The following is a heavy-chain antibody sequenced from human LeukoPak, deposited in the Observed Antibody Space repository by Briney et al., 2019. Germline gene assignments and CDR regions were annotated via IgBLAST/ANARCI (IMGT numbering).Heavy chain of an antibody. D-gene: IGHD5/OR15-5a*01. J-gene: IGHJ4*02. CDR2: ISSSSSYI. CDR1: GFTFSSYS. Sequence: PGGSLRLSCAASGFTFSSYSMNWVRQAPGKGLEWVSSISSSSSYIYYADSVKGQFTIPRDNAKNSLYLQMNSLRGEDTAVYYCARDPVSDYWGQGTLVTVSS. V-gene: IGHV3-21*01. CDR3: ARDPVSDY.